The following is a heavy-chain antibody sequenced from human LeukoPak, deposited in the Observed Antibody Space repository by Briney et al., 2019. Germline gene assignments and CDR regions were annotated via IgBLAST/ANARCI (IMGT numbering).Heavy chain of an antibody. CDR1: GGTFSSYA. CDR3: ARGTPGLYSYGFYFDY. V-gene: IGHV1-69*05. CDR2: IIPIFGTA. J-gene: IGHJ4*02. D-gene: IGHD5-18*01. Sequence: SVKVSCKASGGTFSSYAISWVRQAPGQGLEWMGGIIPIFGTANYAQKFQGRVTITTDESTSTAYMELSSLRSEDTAVYYCARGTPGLYSYGFYFDYWGQGTLVTVSS.